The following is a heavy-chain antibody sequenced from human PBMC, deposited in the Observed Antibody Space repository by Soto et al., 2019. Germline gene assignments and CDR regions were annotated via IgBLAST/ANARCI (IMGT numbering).Heavy chain of an antibody. CDR3: ARDSLTGNYFDP. V-gene: IGHV4-30-2*01. D-gene: IGHD1-7*01. CDR2: IYHSGYT. J-gene: IGHJ5*02. Sequence: QMRLQESGSGLVKPSQTLSLTCAVSGGSISSGGYAWNWIRQPPGKGLEWIGYIYHSGYTSYNPSPXSXLTIAVDKSKNQFSLDLSFVTAADTAVYYCARDSLTGNYFDPWGQGTLVTVSS. CDR1: GGSISSGGYA.